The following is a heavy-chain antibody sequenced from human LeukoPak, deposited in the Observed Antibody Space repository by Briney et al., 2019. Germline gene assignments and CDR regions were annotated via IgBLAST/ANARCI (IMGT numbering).Heavy chain of an antibody. CDR3: ARLSSFYDSSGPSPFDAFDI. J-gene: IGHJ3*02. CDR2: IYYSGST. D-gene: IGHD3-22*01. V-gene: IGHV4-39*01. Sequence: PSETLSLTCTVSGGSISSSSYYWGWIRQPPGKGLEWIGSIYYSGSTYYNPSLKSRVTISVDTSKNQFSLKLSSVTAADTAVYYCARLSSFYDSSGPSPFDAFDIWGQGTMVTVSS. CDR1: GGSISSSSYY.